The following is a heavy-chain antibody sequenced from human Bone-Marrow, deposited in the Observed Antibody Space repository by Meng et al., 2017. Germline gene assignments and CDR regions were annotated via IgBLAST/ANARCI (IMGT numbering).Heavy chain of an antibody. CDR2: IDPGDSTT. CDR1: GYSFTSFW. CDR3: ARQRSRSYGMDV. V-gene: IGHV5-51*01. Sequence: GESLKISCKGFGYSFTSFWIVWVRQMPGKGLEWMGIIDPGDSTTTYSPSFQGQVTISADKSISNAYLQWSSLTASDTAMYYCARQRSRSYGMDVWGQGTTVTVSS. D-gene: IGHD3-10*01. J-gene: IGHJ6*02.